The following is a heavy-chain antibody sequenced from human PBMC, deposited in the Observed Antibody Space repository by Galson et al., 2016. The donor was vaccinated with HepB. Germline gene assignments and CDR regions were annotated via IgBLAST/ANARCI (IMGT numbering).Heavy chain of an antibody. CDR3: ARADYDYGDYALDY. Sequence: SLRLSCAASGFTFSTYTANWVRQAPGKGLEWVSVIYNGGSTYYSDSVRGRFTISRDSSKNTLFLQLASLSPEDTAIYYCARADYDYGDYALDYWGQGALVTVSS. D-gene: IGHD4-17*01. J-gene: IGHJ4*02. CDR1: GFTFSTYT. CDR2: IYNGGST. V-gene: IGHV3-53*01.